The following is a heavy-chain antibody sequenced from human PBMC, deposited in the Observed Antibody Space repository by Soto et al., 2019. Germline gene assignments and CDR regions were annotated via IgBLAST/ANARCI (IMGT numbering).Heavy chain of an antibody. CDR1: GGTFSSYA. CDR2: IIPIFGTA. CDR3: ARAGVEYYDFWSGFDY. V-gene: IGHV1-69*13. Sequence: ASVTVSCQASGGTFSSYAISWVRQAPGQGLEWMGGIIPIFGTANYAQKFQGRVTITADESTSTAYMELSSLRSEDTAVYYCARAGVEYYDFWSGFDYWGQGTLVTVSS. D-gene: IGHD3-3*01. J-gene: IGHJ4*02.